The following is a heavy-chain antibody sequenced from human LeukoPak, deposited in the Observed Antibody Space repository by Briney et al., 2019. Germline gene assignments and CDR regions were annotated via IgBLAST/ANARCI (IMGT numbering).Heavy chain of an antibody. V-gene: IGHV1-24*01. CDR3: ATEWSYYDSSGYSSY. CDR2: FDPEDGET. Sequence: ASVKVSFKVSGYTLTQLSMHWVRQAPGKGLEWMGGFDPEDGETIYAQKFQGRVTMTEDTSTDTAYMELGSLRSEDAAVYYCATEWSYYDSSGYSSYWGQGTLVTVSS. J-gene: IGHJ4*02. CDR1: GYTLTQLS. D-gene: IGHD3-22*01.